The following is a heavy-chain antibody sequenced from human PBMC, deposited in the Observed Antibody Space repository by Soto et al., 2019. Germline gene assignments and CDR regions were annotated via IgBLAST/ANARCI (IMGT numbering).Heavy chain of an antibody. CDR2: ISAHNGNT. CDR3: ARGRYGDY. D-gene: IGHD1-1*01. V-gene: IGHV1-18*01. Sequence: QVHLVQSGAEVKKPGASVKVSCKGSGYGFTTYGITWVRQAPGQGLGGMAWISAHNGNTDYAQNLQGRVTVTRDTSTSTAYMELRSLRSDDTAVYYCARGRYGDYWGQGALVTVSS. J-gene: IGHJ4*02. CDR1: GYGFTTYG.